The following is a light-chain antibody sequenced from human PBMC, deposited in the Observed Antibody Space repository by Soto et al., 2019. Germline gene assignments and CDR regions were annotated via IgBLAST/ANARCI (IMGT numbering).Light chain of an antibody. J-gene: IGLJ1*01. Sequence: QSALTQPASVSGSPGQSITISCTGTSRDVGGYNYVSWYQQHPGKAPKLMIYDVSNRPSGVSNRFSGSKSGNTASLTISGLQAEDEADYYCSSYTSSSTSLFGTGTKVTVL. CDR3: SSYTSSSTSL. CDR2: DVS. V-gene: IGLV2-14*01. CDR1: SRDVGGYNY.